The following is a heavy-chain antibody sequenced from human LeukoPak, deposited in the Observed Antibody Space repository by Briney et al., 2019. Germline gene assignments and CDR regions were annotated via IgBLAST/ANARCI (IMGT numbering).Heavy chain of an antibody. CDR3: ARSTSAAGIFDY. D-gene: IGHD6-13*01. CDR1: GGSISSGGYY. Sequence: PSQTLSLTCTVSGGSISSGGYYWRWIRQHPGKGLEWIGYIYYSGSTYYNPSLKNRVTISVDTSKNQFSLKLSSVTAADTAVYYCARSTSAAGIFDYWGQGTLVTVSS. V-gene: IGHV4-31*03. CDR2: IYYSGST. J-gene: IGHJ4*02.